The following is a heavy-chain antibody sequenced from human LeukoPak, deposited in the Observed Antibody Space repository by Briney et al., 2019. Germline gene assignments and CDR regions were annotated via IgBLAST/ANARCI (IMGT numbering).Heavy chain of an antibody. D-gene: IGHD3-3*01. J-gene: IGHJ5*02. CDR3: ARGDFWSGYGLNWFDP. V-gene: IGHV4-34*01. CDR1: GGSFSGCY. Sequence: SETLSLTCAVYGGSFSGCYWSWIRQPPGKGLEWIGEINHSGSTNYNPSLKSRVTISVDTSKNQFSLKLSSVTAADTAVYYCARGDFWSGYGLNWFDPWGQGTLVTVSS. CDR2: INHSGST.